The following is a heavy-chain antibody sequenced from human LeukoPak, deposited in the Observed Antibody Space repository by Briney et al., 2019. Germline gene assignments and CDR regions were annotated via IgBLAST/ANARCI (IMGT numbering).Heavy chain of an antibody. Sequence: GGSLRLSCAASGFTFSSYGMHWVRQAPGKGLEWVAAISYDGSNKYYADSVKGRFTISRDNSKNTLYLQMNSLRAEDTAVYYCAKDRYSGYDLLDYWGQGTLVTVSS. V-gene: IGHV3-30*18. CDR1: GFTFSSYG. CDR3: AKDRYSGYDLLDY. CDR2: ISYDGSNK. J-gene: IGHJ4*02. D-gene: IGHD5-12*01.